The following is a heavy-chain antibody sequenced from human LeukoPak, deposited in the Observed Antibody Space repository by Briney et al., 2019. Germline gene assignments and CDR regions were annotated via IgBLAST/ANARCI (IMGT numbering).Heavy chain of an antibody. CDR2: IYYSGST. J-gene: IGHJ1*01. CDR3: ASVSSSSHLEYFQH. Sequence: SETLSLTCTVSGGSISSYYWSWIRQPPVKGLEWIGYIYYSGSTNYNPSLKSRVTISVDTSKNQFSLKLSSVTAADTAVYYCASVSSSSHLEYFQHWGQGTLVTVSS. D-gene: IGHD6-6*01. V-gene: IGHV4-59*01. CDR1: GGSISSYY.